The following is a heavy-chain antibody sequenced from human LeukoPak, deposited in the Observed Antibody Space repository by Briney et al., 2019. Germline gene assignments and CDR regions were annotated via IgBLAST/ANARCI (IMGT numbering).Heavy chain of an antibody. CDR3: ARYNYGYDALDF. CDR2: IYYSGST. D-gene: IGHD5-18*01. V-gene: IGHV4-31*03. J-gene: IGHJ3*01. CDR1: GGSISSGGYY. Sequence: SETLSLTCTVSGGSISSGGYYWSWIRQHPGKGLEWIGYIYYSGSTYYNPSLKSRVTISVDTSKNQFSLKLSSVTAADTAVYYCARYNYGYDALDFWGQGTMVTVSS.